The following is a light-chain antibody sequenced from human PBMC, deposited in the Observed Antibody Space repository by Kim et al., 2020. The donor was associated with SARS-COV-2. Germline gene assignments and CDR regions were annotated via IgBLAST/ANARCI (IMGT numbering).Light chain of an antibody. CDR3: QAWDSSTVV. CDR2: QDS. Sequence: SYELTQPPSVSVSPGQTASITCSGDKLGDKYACWYQQKPGQYPVLVIYQDSKRPSGIPERFSGSNSGNTATLTISGTQAIDEADYYCQAWDSSTVVFGGGTQLTVL. V-gene: IGLV3-1*01. CDR1: KLGDKY. J-gene: IGLJ2*01.